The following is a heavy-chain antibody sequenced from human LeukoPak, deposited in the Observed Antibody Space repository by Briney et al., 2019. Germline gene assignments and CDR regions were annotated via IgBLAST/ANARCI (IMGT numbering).Heavy chain of an antibody. CDR1: GFTFSSYA. V-gene: IGHV3-30*04. J-gene: IGHJ4*02. CDR2: ISYDGSNK. CDR3: ARDDYGGNCFDY. Sequence: PGRSLRLSCAAPGFTFSSYAMHRVRQAPGKGLEWVAVISYDGSNKYYADSVKGRFTISRDNSKNTLYLQMNSLRAEDTAVYYCARDDYGGNCFDYWGQGTLVAVSS. D-gene: IGHD4-23*01.